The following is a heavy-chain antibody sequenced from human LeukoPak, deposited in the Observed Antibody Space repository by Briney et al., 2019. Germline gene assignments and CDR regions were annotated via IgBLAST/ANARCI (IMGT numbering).Heavy chain of an antibody. D-gene: IGHD1-26*01. CDR3: VRDLGGRSGH. CDR2: ICPDGTAT. CDR1: GFTFSSYC. V-gene: IGHV3-74*01. J-gene: IGHJ4*02. Sequence: GGSLRLSCAASGFTFSSYCMHWVRQAPGKGPMWVSRICPDGTATNYADSVKGRSTIFRDNAKNTLYLQMNSLRAEDTAVYYCVRDLGGRSGHWGQGTLVTVSS.